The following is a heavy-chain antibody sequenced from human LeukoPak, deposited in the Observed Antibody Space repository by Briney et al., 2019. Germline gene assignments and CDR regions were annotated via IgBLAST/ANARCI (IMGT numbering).Heavy chain of an antibody. D-gene: IGHD3-22*01. Sequence: GGSLRLSCAASGFSVSNNYMSWVRQAPGKGLEWVSVIYSGGSTYYADSVKGRFTISRDNSKNTLYLQMNSLRAEGTAVYYCTRSMLVVVIYDAFDIWGQGTMVTVSS. CDR2: IYSGGST. CDR3: TRSMLVVVIYDAFDI. J-gene: IGHJ3*02. CDR1: GFSVSNNY. V-gene: IGHV3-66*01.